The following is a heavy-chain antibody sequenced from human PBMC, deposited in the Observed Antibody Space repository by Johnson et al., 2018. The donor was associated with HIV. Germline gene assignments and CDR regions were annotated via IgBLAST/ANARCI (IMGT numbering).Heavy chain of an antibody. J-gene: IGHJ3*02. CDR1: GFTFSSYG. Sequence: QVQLVESGGGVVQPGRSLRLSCAASGFTFSSYGMHWVRQAPGKGLEWVAVIWYDGSNKYYADSVKGRFTISRDNSKNTLYLQMNSLRAEDTAVYYCARGPSGRWLQTDAFDIWGQGTMVTVSS. D-gene: IGHD5-24*01. CDR2: IWYDGSNK. V-gene: IGHV3-30*19. CDR3: ARGPSGRWLQTDAFDI.